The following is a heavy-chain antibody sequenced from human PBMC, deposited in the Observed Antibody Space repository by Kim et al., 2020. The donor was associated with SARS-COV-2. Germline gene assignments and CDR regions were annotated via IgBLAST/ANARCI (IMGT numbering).Heavy chain of an antibody. V-gene: IGHV3-30*02. CDR3: TKGEGYYDSSGYLDY. D-gene: IGHD3-22*01. J-gene: IGHJ4*02. Sequence: SVKGRFTICRDNSRNTLYLLMNSLRAEDTAVYYCTKGEGYYDSSGYLDYWGQGTLVTVAS.